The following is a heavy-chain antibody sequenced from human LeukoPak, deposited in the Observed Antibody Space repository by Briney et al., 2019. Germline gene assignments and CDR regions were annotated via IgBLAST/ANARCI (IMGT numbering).Heavy chain of an antibody. CDR1: GFTFSSYG. CDR3: VKGYCSSTSCYVDY. J-gene: IGHJ4*02. Sequence: PGGSLRLSCAASGFTFSSYGMHWVRQAPGKGLEWVAVISYDGSNKYYADSVKGRFTISRDNSKNTLYLQMNSLRAEDTAVYYCVKGYCSSTSCYVDYWGQGTLVTVFS. CDR2: ISYDGSNK. D-gene: IGHD2-2*01. V-gene: IGHV3-30*18.